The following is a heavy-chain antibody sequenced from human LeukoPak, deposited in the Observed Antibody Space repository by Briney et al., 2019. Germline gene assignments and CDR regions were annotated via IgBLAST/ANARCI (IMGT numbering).Heavy chain of an antibody. CDR2: INAGNGNT. D-gene: IGHD6-13*01. V-gene: IGHV1-3*01. CDR1: GYTFTSYA. CDR3: ARAGSSSWFPHGEYFQH. J-gene: IGHJ1*01. Sequence: ASVKGSCKASGYTFTSYAMHWVRQAPGQRLEWMGRINAGNGNTKYSQKFQGRVTITRDTSASTAYMELSSLRSEDTAVYYCARAGSSSWFPHGEYFQHWGQGTLVTVSS.